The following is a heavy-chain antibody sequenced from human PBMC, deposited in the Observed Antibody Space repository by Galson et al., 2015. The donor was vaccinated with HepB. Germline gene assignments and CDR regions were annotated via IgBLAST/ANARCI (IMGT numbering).Heavy chain of an antibody. V-gene: IGHV3-53*01. J-gene: IGHJ6*02. Sequence: SLRLSCAASGFSVSSKFMSWVRQAPGKGLEWVSTLHRDGRTDYADSVKGRFTISRDNSQNSPYLQMNSLRVDDTAVYYCAGWVVTASWDYFGVDVWGQGTTVTVSS. CDR2: LHRDGRT. CDR3: AGWVVTASWDYFGVDV. CDR1: GFSVSSKF. D-gene: IGHD2-21*02.